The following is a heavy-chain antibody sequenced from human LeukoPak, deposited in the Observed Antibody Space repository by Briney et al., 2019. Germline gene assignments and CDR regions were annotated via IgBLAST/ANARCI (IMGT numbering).Heavy chain of an antibody. CDR1: GFTFSSYW. J-gene: IGHJ4*02. V-gene: IGHV3-7*01. CDR2: IKKDGSEK. Sequence: GGSLRLSCAASGFTFSSYWMSWVRQAPGKGLEWVANIKKDGSEKYYVDAVKGRFTISRDNAKTSLYLQMNSLRAEDTAVYYCALNYGDSQDYFDYWGQGTLVTVSS. CDR3: ALNYGDSQDYFDY. D-gene: IGHD4-17*01.